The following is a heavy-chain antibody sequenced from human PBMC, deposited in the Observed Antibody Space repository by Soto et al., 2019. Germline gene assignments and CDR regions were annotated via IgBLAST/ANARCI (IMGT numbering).Heavy chain of an antibody. CDR2: MNPNSGNK. D-gene: IGHD6-13*01. Sequence: QVQLVQSGAEVKKPGASVKVSCKASGYTFTSYDINWVRQATGQGLEWMGWMNPNSGNKGYAQNFQGRVTMTRNTPXRXAKXELSSLRSEDTAVYYCARRGYSSSWYYYYYYGMDVWGQGTTVTVSS. V-gene: IGHV1-8*01. J-gene: IGHJ6*02. CDR3: ARRGYSSSWYYYYYYGMDV. CDR1: GYTFTSYD.